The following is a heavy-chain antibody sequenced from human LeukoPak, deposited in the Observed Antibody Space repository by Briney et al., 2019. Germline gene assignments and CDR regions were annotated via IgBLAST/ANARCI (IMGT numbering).Heavy chain of an antibody. CDR2: ITSGSSTI. D-gene: IGHD1-14*01. CDR1: GGSISSYY. V-gene: IGHV3-48*04. Sequence: ETLSLTCTVSGGSISSYYWSWVRQAPGKGLEWVSYITSGSSTIYYPDSVKGRFTISRDNAKNSLYLQMNSLRAEDTAVYYCATPSGTSGTGFDYWGQGTLVTVSS. CDR3: ATPSGTSGTGFDY. J-gene: IGHJ4*02.